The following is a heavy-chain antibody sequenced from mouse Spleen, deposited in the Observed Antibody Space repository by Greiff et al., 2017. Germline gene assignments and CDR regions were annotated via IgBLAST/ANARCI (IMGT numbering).Heavy chain of an antibody. CDR1: GYTFTSYW. V-gene: IGHV1-59*01. Sequence: QVQLQQPGAELVRPGTSVKLSCKASGYTFTSYWMHWVKQRPGQGLEWIGVIDPSDSYTNYNQKFKGKATLTVDKSSSTAYMQLSSLTSEDSAVYYCARWDGNYIDYWGQGTTLTVSS. D-gene: IGHD2-1*01. CDR2: IDPSDSYT. CDR3: ARWDGNYIDY. J-gene: IGHJ2*01.